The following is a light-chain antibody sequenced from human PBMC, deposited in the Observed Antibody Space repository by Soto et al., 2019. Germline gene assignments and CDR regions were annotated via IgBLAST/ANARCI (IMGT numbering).Light chain of an antibody. CDR2: GAS. V-gene: IGKV3-15*01. J-gene: IGKJ1*01. CDR3: QQYNKWPRT. Sequence: DIVLTQSPGTLSLSPGERATLSCRASQSVGSNYLAWYQQKPGQAPRLLIYGASTRAAIIPARFSGSGSGTEFTLTISSLQSEDFAVYYCQQYNKWPRTFGQGTKVDIK. CDR1: QSVGSN.